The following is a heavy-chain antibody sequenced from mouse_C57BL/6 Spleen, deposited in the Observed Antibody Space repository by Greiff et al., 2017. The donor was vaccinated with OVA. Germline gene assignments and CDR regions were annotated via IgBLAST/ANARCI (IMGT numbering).Heavy chain of an antibody. J-gene: IGHJ3*01. CDR2: ISYDGSN. Sequence: EVKLVESGPGLVKPSQSLSLTCSVTGYSITSGYYWNWIRQFPGNKLEWMGYISYDGSNNYNPSLKNRISITRDTSKNQFFLKLNSVTTEDTATYYCARDSNWSCFAYWGQGTLVTVSA. CDR1: GYSITSGYY. CDR3: ARDSNWSCFAY. D-gene: IGHD4-1*01. V-gene: IGHV3-6*01.